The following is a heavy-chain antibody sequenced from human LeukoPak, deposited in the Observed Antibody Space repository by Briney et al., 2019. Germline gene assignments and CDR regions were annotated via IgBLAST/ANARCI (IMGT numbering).Heavy chain of an antibody. J-gene: IGHJ4*02. CDR1: GGSISSGGYY. CDR3: ARVGSPPLLDY. CDR2: IYYSGST. V-gene: IGHV4-31*03. Sequence: SETLSLTCTVSGGSISSGGYYWSWIRQHPGKGLEWTGYIYYSGSTYYNPSLKSRVTISVDTSKNQFSLKLSSVTAADTAVYYCARVGSPPLLDYWGQGTLVTVSS. D-gene: IGHD3-10*01.